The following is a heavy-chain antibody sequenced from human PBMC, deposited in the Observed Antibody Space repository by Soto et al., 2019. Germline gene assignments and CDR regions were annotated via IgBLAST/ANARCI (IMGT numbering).Heavy chain of an antibody. D-gene: IGHD6-19*01. CDR1: GGTFSSYA. CDR3: ACIAVAGTGVCR. CDR2: IIPIFGTA. J-gene: IGHJ4*01. Sequence: SVKVSCKASGGTFSSYAISWVRQAPGQGLEWMGGIIPIFGTANYAQKFQGRVTITADESTSTAYMELSSLRSEDTAVYYCACIAVAGTGVCRWGHGTLVTVSS. V-gene: IGHV1-69*13.